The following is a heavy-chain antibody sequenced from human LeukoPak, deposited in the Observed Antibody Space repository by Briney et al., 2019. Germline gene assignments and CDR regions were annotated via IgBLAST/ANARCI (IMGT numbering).Heavy chain of an antibody. Sequence: KPGGSLRLSCAASGFTISDDYMGWIRQAPGKGVEWISYISRTIYYADSVEGRFTISRDNAKNSLYLQMNSLRAEDTAVYYCARRIWGADSQSHTFDIWGQGTMVTVSS. J-gene: IGHJ3*02. V-gene: IGHV3-11*01. CDR3: ARRIWGADSQSHTFDI. CDR2: ISRTI. D-gene: IGHD3-16*01. CDR1: GFTISDDY.